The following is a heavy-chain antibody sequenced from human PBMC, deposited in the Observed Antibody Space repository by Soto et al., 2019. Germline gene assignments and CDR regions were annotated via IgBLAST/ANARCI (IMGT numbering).Heavy chain of an antibody. Sequence: SETLSLTCTVSGGSISSYYWSWIRQPAGKGLEWIGRIYTSGSTNYNPSLKSRVTMSVDTSKNQFSLKLSSVTAADTAVYYCARVVGEDYDFWSGYFNWFDPWGQGTLVTVSS. D-gene: IGHD3-3*01. CDR1: GGSISSYY. CDR3: ARVVGEDYDFWSGYFNWFDP. CDR2: IYTSGST. J-gene: IGHJ5*02. V-gene: IGHV4-4*07.